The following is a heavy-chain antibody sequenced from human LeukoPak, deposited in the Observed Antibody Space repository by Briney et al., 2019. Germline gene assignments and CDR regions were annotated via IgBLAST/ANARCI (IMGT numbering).Heavy chain of an antibody. Sequence: SETLSLTCAVSGGSISSSNWWSWVRQPPGKGLEWIGEIYHSGSTNYNPSLKSRVTISVDKSKNQFSLKLSSVTAADTAVYYGATYGKIAAAGYRGLFDYWGQETLVTVSS. CDR1: GGSISSSNW. V-gene: IGHV4-4*02. CDR2: IYHSGST. D-gene: IGHD6-13*01. J-gene: IGHJ4*02. CDR3: ATYGKIAAAGYRGLFDY.